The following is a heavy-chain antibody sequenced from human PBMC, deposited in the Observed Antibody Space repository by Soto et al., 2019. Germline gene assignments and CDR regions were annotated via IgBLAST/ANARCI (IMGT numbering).Heavy chain of an antibody. CDR2: ISGSGGRT. Sequence: PGGSLRLSCAASEFTFSDYAMSWVRQAPGMGLEWVSTISGSGGRTYYAASVKGRFAISRDNSKNTLYLQMSSLRAEDTAVYYCVKGEYYYDSGAYYPFDYWGQGTLVTVSS. D-gene: IGHD3-22*01. CDR1: EFTFSDYA. CDR3: VKGEYYYDSGAYYPFDY. J-gene: IGHJ4*02. V-gene: IGHV3-23*01.